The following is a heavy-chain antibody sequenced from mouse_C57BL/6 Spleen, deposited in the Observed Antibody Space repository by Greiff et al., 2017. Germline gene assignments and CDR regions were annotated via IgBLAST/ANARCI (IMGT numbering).Heavy chain of an antibody. CDR1: GYTFTSYG. D-gene: IGHD2-4*01. J-gene: IGHJ4*01. CDR2: IYPRSGNT. CDR3: ERLNEYDEYYDMDY. Sequence: VQLQQSGAELARPGASVKLSCKASGYTFTSYGISWVKQRTGQGLEWIGEIYPRSGNTYYNEKFKGKATLTADKSSSTAYMELRRLTSEDYAVYFCERLNEYDEYYDMDYWGQGTSVTVSS. V-gene: IGHV1-81*01.